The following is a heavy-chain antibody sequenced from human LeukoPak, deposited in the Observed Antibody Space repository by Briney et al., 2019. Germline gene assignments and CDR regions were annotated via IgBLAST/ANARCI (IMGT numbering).Heavy chain of an antibody. Sequence: GGSLRLSCAASGFTFSSYAMHWVRQAPGKGLEWVAVIIYDGHSKYYADFATGRFTISRDNSKNTLYLQMNSLRTEDTAVYYCARDLSWNVDSWEYYYYYGMDVWGQGTTVTASS. J-gene: IGHJ6*02. D-gene: IGHD1-26*01. CDR2: IIYDGHSK. CDR3: ARDLSWNVDSWEYYYYYGMDV. V-gene: IGHV3-30-3*01. CDR1: GFTFSSYA.